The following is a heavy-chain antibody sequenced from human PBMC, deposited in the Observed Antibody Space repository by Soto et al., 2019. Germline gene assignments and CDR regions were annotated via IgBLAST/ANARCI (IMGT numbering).Heavy chain of an antibody. J-gene: IGHJ4*02. CDR2: ISYDGSNK. D-gene: IGHD3-10*01. V-gene: IGHV3-30*18. CDR3: AKGRAYGVRGVIDY. CDR1: GFTFSSYG. Sequence: QVQLVESGGGVVQPGRSLRLSCAASGFTFSSYGMHWVRQAPGKGLEWVAVISYDGSNKYYADSVKGRYTISRDKSKNSLYLKMSSLRAEETAVYYCAKGRAYGVRGVIDYWGQGTLVTVSS.